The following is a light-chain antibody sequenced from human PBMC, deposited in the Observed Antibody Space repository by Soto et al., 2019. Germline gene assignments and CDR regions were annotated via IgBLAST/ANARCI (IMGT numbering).Light chain of an antibody. V-gene: IGKV3-20*01. J-gene: IGKJ2*01. CDR2: GSS. CDR1: QSVTNNY. CDR3: HQYGSSPPYT. Sequence: EVVLTQSPGTLSLSPGERATLSYRASQSVTNNYLAWYQQKPGQAPRLLIFGSSDRATGIPDRFSGSGSGTDFTLTISRLEPEDFAVYYCHQYGSSPPYTFGQGTTLEIK.